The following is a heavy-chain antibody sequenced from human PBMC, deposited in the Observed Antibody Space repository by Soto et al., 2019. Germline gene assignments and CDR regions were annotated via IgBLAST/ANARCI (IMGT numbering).Heavy chain of an antibody. CDR1: GFTFSSYS. CDR2: ISSSSSYI. CDR3: ARNRLEWFPYYGMDV. D-gene: IGHD3-3*01. J-gene: IGHJ6*02. V-gene: IGHV3-21*01. Sequence: GGSLRLSCAASGFTFSSYSMNWVRQAPGKGLEWVSSISSSSSYIYYADSVKGRFTISRDNAKNSLYLQMNSLRAEDTAVYYCARNRLEWFPYYGMDVWGQGTTVTVYS.